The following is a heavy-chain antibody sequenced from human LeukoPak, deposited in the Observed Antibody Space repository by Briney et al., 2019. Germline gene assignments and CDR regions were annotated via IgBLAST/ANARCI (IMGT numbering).Heavy chain of an antibody. D-gene: IGHD3-10*01. CDR2: ISSSGSTI. V-gene: IGHV3-48*03. CDR3: ARDDTMVRGPTWQNYYYYYMDV. CDR1: GFTFSSYE. J-gene: IGHJ6*03. Sequence: GGSLRLSCAASGFTFSSYEMNWVRQAPGKGLEWVSYISSSGSTIYYADSVKGRFTISRDNAKNSLYLQMNSLRAEDTAVYYCARDDTMVRGPTWQNYYYYYMDVWGKGTTVTVSS.